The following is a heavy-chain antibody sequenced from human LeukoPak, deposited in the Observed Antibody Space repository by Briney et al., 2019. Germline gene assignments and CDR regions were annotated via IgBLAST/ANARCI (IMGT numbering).Heavy chain of an antibody. J-gene: IGHJ4*02. D-gene: IGHD1-1*01. CDR1: GFTFSSYA. CDR3: ARGRND. CDR2: ISSNGGST. V-gene: IGHV3-64*01. Sequence: GGSLRLSCAASGFTFSSYAMHWVRQAPGKGLEYVSAISSNGGSTYYANSMKGRFTISRDNSKNTLYLQMGSLRAEDMAVYYCARGRNDWGQGTLVTVSS.